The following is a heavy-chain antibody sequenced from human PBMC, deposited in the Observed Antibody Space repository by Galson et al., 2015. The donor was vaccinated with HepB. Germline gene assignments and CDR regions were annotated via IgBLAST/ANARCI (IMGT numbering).Heavy chain of an antibody. Sequence: SLRLSCAASGFTFSSYAMHWVRQAPGKGLEWVAVISYDGSNKYYADSVKGRFTISRDNSKNTLYLQMNSLRAGDTAVYYCARDAAMVRGYGAFDIWGQGTMVTVSS. V-gene: IGHV3-30*04. J-gene: IGHJ3*02. CDR3: ARDAAMVRGYGAFDI. CDR1: GFTFSSYA. CDR2: ISYDGSNK. D-gene: IGHD3-10*01.